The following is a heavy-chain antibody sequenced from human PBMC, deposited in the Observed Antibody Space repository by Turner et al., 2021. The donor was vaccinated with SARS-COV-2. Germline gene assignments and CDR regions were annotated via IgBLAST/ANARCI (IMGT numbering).Heavy chain of an antibody. CDR3: AGEVVVLTTTHYGMDV. CDR1: GAPFSSSSYY. D-gene: IGHD1-26*01. Sequence: QLQLRGSGPGLVNPSETLSLTSPVPGAPFSSSSYYWGWIRQPPGKGLEWIGSIYYSGSTYYNPSLKSRVTISVDTSKNQFSLKLSSVTAADTAVYYCAGEVVVLTTTHYGMDVWGQGTTVTVSS. CDR2: IYYSGST. V-gene: IGHV4-39*01. J-gene: IGHJ6*02.